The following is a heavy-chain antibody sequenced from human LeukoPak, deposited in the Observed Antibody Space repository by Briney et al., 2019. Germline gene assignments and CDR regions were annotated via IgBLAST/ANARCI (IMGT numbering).Heavy chain of an antibody. CDR3: ARVQQLVLGYFQH. J-gene: IGHJ1*01. D-gene: IGHD6-13*01. CDR1: GFTVSSNY. Sequence: GGSLRLSCAASGFTVSSNYMSWVRQAPGKGLEWVSVIYSGGSTYYADSVKGRFTISRDNSKNTLYLQMNSLRAEDTAVYYCARVQQLVLGYFQHWGQGTLVTVSS. CDR2: IYSGGST. V-gene: IGHV3-66*01.